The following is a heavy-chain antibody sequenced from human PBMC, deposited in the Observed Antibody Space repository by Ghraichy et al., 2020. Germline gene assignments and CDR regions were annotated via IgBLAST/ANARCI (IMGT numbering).Heavy chain of an antibody. J-gene: IGHJ5*02. Sequence: VSVKVTCKASGYTFTGYYMHWVRQAPGQGLEWMGWINPNSGGTNYAQKFQGRVTMTRDTSISTAYMELSRLRSDDTAVYYCARDPSAQWELRSPWGQGTLVTVSS. V-gene: IGHV1-2*02. CDR2: INPNSGGT. CDR1: GYTFTGYY. CDR3: ARDPSAQWELRSP. D-gene: IGHD1-26*01.